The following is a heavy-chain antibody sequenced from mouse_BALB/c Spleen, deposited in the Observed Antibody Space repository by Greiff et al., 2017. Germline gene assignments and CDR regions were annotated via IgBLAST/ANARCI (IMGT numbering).Heavy chain of an antibody. V-gene: IGHV5-6-3*01. CDR2: INSNGGST. Sequence: EVQGVESGGGLVQPGGSLKFSFAASGFTFSTYGMSWVRRTPDKRLELVATINSNGGSTYYPESVKGRFTISRDNAKNTLYLQMSSLKSEDTAMYYCARDHDYYAMDYWGQGTSVTVSS. J-gene: IGHJ4*01. CDR1: GFTFSTYG. CDR3: ARDHDYYAMDY.